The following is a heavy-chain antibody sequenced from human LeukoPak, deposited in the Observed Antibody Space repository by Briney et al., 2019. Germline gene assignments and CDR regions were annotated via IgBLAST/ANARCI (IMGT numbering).Heavy chain of an antibody. D-gene: IGHD4-17*01. CDR1: GYTFTSYD. CDR2: MNPNSGNT. Sequence: ASVKVSCKASGYTFTSYDINWVRQATGRGLEWMGWMNPNSGNTGYAQKFQGRVTMTRNTSISTAYMELSSLRSEDTAVYYCARALTTVTPFDAFDIWGQGTMVTVSS. CDR3: ARALTTVTPFDAFDI. V-gene: IGHV1-8*01. J-gene: IGHJ3*02.